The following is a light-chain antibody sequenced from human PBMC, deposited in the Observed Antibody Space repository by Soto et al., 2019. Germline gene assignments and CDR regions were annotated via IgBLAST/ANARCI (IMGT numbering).Light chain of an antibody. J-gene: IGKJ1*01. Sequence: DIQMTQSPSSLSASVGDRVTITCRASQGISNYLAWYQQKPGKVPKLLIYAASTLQTGVPSRFSGSGYETDFTLTINSLQPEDVATYYCQQYNNDARTFGQGTKVEIK. CDR3: QQYNNDART. CDR2: AAS. V-gene: IGKV1-27*01. CDR1: QGISNY.